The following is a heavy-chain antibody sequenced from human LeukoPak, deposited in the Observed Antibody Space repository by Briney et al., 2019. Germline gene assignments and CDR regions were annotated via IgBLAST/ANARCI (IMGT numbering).Heavy chain of an antibody. J-gene: IGHJ4*02. CDR1: GGSISNYY. V-gene: IGHV4-4*07. CDR2: IYTSGST. CDR3: ARNAGNCRSTSFGEV. D-gene: IGHD2-2*01. Sequence: RSETLSLTCTVSGGSISNYYWSWIRQPAGKGLEWIGRIYTSGSTNYNPSLKSRVTLSVDTSKNQFSLKLSAVTAADTAVYYCARNAGNCRSTSFGEVGGQGPLVTVSA.